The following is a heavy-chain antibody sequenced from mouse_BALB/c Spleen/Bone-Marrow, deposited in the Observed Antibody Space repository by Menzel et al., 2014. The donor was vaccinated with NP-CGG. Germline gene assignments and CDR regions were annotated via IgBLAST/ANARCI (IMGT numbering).Heavy chain of an antibody. D-gene: IGHD2-4*01. CDR2: IDPANGNT. CDR3: ALNYDYDVGY. V-gene: IGHV14-3*02. Sequence: VQLQQPGAELVKPGASVKLSCTASGFNIKDTYMHWVKQRPEQGLEWIGRIDPANGNTKYDPKFQGKATITADTSSNTAYLQLSSLTSDDTAVYYCALNYDYDVGYWGQGTTLTVSS. CDR1: GFNIKDTY. J-gene: IGHJ2*01.